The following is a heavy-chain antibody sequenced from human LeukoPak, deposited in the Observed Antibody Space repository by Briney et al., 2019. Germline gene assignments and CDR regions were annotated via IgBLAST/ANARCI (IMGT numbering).Heavy chain of an antibody. Sequence: PGGSLRLSCAASGFTFSSYSMNWVRQAPGKGLEWVSYISSSSSTIYYADSVKGRFTISRDNSKNTLYLQMNSLRAEDTAVYYCARDVSRGWYRLDYWGQGTLVTVSS. J-gene: IGHJ4*02. CDR2: ISSSSSTI. CDR3: ARDVSRGWYRLDY. V-gene: IGHV3-48*01. CDR1: GFTFSSYS. D-gene: IGHD6-19*01.